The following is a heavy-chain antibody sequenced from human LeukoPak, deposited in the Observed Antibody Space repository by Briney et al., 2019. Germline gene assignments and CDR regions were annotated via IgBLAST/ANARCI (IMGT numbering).Heavy chain of an antibody. V-gene: IGHV3-66*01. CDR3: ARGYNYAFSF. J-gene: IGHJ4*02. D-gene: IGHD5-18*01. CDR2: LYSGGSS. CDR1: GFTVSVNY. Sequence: PGGSLRLSCEASGFTVSVNYVSWVRQAPGEGLEWVSTLYSGGSSHYADSVKGRFTISRDNSKNTLYLQMDTLRAEDTAVCYCARGYNYAFSFWGQGTLVTVTS.